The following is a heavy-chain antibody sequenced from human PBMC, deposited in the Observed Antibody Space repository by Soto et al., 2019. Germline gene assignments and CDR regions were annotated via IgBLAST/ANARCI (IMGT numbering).Heavy chain of an antibody. CDR2: VWHDGSKE. V-gene: IGHV3-33*01. D-gene: IGHD2-21*02. CDR3: ARGRGGEYGGNSGDYDY. J-gene: IGHJ4*02. Sequence: QVQLVESGGGVVQPGRSLRLSCAASGFTFSGHGMHWVRQAPGKGLEWVAVVWHDGSKEYYADSVKGRFTISRDNSKNTLYLQMNSLRAEDTAVYSCARGRGGEYGGNSGDYDYWGQGTLVTVSS. CDR1: GFTFSGHG.